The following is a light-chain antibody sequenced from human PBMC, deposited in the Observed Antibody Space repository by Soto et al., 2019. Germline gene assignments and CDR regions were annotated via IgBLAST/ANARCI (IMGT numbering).Light chain of an antibody. J-gene: IGKJ4*01. CDR3: QQYDSAPLT. CDR1: QSVSSSY. V-gene: IGKV3-20*01. Sequence: EIVLTQSPGTLSLSPGERATLSCRASQSVSSSYLAWYQQKPDQPPRLLIYGAFTRATGLPDRFSGSGSGTDFALTLSRLEPEDFAVYYCQQYDSAPLTFGGGTKVEIK. CDR2: GAF.